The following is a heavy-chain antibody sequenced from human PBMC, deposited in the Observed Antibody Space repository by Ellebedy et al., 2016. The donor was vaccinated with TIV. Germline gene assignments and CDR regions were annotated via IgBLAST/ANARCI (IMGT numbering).Heavy chain of an antibody. CDR1: GFTFRSYW. CDR2: IKQDGSET. V-gene: IGHV3-7*01. D-gene: IGHD2-8*02. J-gene: IGHJ4*02. CDR3: ARDKAYCTGGSCHRGSDLDY. Sequence: GESLKISXAASGFTFRSYWMSWVRQAPGKGLEWVADIKQDGSETYYVDSVRGRFTISRDNADNSLYLQMNSLRAEDTAVYYCARDKAYCTGGSCHRGSDLDYWGQGTLVTVSS.